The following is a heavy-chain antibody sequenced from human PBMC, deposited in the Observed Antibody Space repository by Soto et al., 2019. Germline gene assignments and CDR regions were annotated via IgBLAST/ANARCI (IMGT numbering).Heavy chain of an antibody. V-gene: IGHV1-3*01. CDR1: GYTFTSYA. Sequence: ASVKVSCKASGYTFTSYAMHCVRQAPGQRLEWMGWINAGIGTAKYAQKFQGRVTITADESASTAYMELSSLRSEDTAVYYCARYHPYYYDSSGYYYDYWGQGTLVTVSS. D-gene: IGHD3-22*01. CDR2: INAGIGTA. J-gene: IGHJ4*02. CDR3: ARYHPYYYDSSGYYYDY.